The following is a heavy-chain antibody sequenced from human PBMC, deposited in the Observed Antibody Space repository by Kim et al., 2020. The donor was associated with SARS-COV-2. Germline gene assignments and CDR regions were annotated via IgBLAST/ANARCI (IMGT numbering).Heavy chain of an antibody. Sequence: QKFQGRVTITRDTSASTAYMELSSLRSEDTAVYYCARDLGGYSYGSFGYWGQGTLVTVSS. CDR3: ARDLGGYSYGSFGY. J-gene: IGHJ4*02. D-gene: IGHD5-18*01. V-gene: IGHV1-3*01.